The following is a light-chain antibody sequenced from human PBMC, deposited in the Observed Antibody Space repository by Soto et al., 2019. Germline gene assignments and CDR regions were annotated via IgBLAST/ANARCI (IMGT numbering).Light chain of an antibody. V-gene: IGKV3-15*01. Sequence: EVVMRQSPATLSVSPGEGATLSWRASQGIGDTLAWYQHKPGQAPRLLIYGASTRATDMPGRFSGRGSGTEFTLTISSLQSEDFAVYYCQQYNNWPPWTFGQGTKVDIK. CDR2: GAS. J-gene: IGKJ1*01. CDR1: QGIGDT. CDR3: QQYNNWPPWT.